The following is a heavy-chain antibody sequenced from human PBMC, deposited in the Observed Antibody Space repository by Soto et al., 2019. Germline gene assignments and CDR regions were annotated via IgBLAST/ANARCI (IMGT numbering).Heavy chain of an antibody. V-gene: IGHV3-48*01. Sequence: PGGSLRLSCAASGFTFSSYAMSLVRQAPGKGLEWVSYISSSSSTIYYADSVKGRFTISRDNAKNSLYLQMNSLRAEDTAVYYCARDSGYSYGPLDYWGQGTLVTVSS. CDR2: ISSSSSTI. CDR3: ARDSGYSYGPLDY. J-gene: IGHJ4*02. CDR1: GFTFSSYA. D-gene: IGHD5-18*01.